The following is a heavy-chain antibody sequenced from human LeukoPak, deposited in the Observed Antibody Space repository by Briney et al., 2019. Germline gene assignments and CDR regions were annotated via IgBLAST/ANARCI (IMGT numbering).Heavy chain of an antibody. Sequence: ASVKVSCKASGYTFTSYDINWVRQATGQGLEWMGWMNPNSGNTGYAQKFQGRVTITRNTSISTAYMELSSLRSEDTAVYYCARVTTQKGGSSPKYWGQGTLVTVSS. D-gene: IGHD6-6*01. CDR2: MNPNSGNT. CDR3: ARVTTQKGGSSPKY. V-gene: IGHV1-8*03. J-gene: IGHJ4*02. CDR1: GYTFTSYD.